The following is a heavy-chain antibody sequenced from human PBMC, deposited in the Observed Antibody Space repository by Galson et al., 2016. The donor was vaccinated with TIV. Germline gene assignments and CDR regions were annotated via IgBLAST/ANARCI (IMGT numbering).Heavy chain of an antibody. D-gene: IGHD5-24*01. V-gene: IGHV6-1*01. CDR1: ADSVSSESAA. Sequence: CAISADSVSSESAAWNWIRQSPSRGLEWLGRTYTRSRWYNEYAVSVTTRISINPDTSKNQFSLQLNSVTPEDTAIYYCARGGGDGQKALTHFVHWGQGTLVTVSS. J-gene: IGHJ4*02. CDR3: ARGGGDGQKALTHFVH. CDR2: TYTRSRWYN.